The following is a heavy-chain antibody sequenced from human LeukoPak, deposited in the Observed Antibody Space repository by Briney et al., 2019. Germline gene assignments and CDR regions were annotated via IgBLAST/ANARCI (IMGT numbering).Heavy chain of an antibody. CDR1: GFNLTDYW. V-gene: IGHV3-7*03. CDR3: AKPAYGMDV. Sequence: GGSLRLSCAASGFNLTDYWMSWVRQAPGKGLEWVANVKQDGSGEYYVDSVKGRFTISRDNAKNSVYLQMNSLRAEDTAVYYCAKPAYGMDVWGQGTTVTVSS. CDR2: VKQDGSGE. J-gene: IGHJ6*02.